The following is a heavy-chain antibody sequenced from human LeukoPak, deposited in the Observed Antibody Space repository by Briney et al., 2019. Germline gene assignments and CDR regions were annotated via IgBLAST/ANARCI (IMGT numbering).Heavy chain of an antibody. Sequence: SETLSLTCTVSGGSITTHYWSWIRQPPGKGLEYIGYIYYTGSTKYNPSLKSRVTMSIDTSKNQFSLKLISVTAADTAIYYCARVRGDFETDWGQGTLVTVSS. CDR1: GGSITTHY. D-gene: IGHD3-16*01. J-gene: IGHJ1*01. V-gene: IGHV4-59*11. CDR3: ARVRGDFETD. CDR2: IYYTGST.